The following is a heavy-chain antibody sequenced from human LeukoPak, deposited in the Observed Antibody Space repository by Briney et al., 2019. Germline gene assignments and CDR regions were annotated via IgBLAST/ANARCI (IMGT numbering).Heavy chain of an antibody. CDR1: GYSFTAFP. J-gene: IGHJ3*01. Sequence: SVKLSCTPSGYSFTAFPLHWVRQAPGHRLKWMGLIKPNNGGGHSTQKFQGRVAMTRVTSVNTDYMELNWLTSDDTAIYYCAREDGFNFDAFGFWGQGTMVTVSS. V-gene: IGHV1-2*02. CDR3: AREDGFNFDAFGF. D-gene: IGHD5-24*01. CDR2: IKPNNGGG.